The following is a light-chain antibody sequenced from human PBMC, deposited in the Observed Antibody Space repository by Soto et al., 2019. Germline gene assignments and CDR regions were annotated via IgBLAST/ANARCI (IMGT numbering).Light chain of an antibody. CDR1: QIVNSND. CDR3: QQYDRSPYT. CDR2: GAS. Sequence: EIVLTQSPDTLSLSPGERATLSCRASQIVNSNDLAWYQHKPGQAPRLLIYGASSRPGGFPDKFSGSGSGTVFTVTINRLELEDCAVYYCQQYDRSPYTFGQGTKLEI. J-gene: IGKJ2*01. V-gene: IGKV3-20*01.